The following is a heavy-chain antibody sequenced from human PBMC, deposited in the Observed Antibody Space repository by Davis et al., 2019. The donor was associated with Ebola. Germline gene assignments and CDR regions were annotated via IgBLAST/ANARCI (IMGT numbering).Heavy chain of an antibody. CDR3: ARDSDYGYYHGMDV. J-gene: IGHJ6*02. CDR1: GFPFSSYW. Sequence: GESLKIPCAASGFPFSSYWIHWVRQAPGKGLEWVSRINTDGSTINYADSVKGRFTISRDNSKNTLYLQMTSLRAEDTAVYYCARDSDYGYYHGMDVWGQGTTVTVSS. V-gene: IGHV3-74*01. CDR2: INTDGSTI. D-gene: IGHD4-17*01.